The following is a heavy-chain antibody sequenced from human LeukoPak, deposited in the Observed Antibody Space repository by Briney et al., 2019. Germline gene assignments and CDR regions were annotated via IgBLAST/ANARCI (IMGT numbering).Heavy chain of an antibody. D-gene: IGHD6-19*01. CDR1: GFTFSSYA. V-gene: IGHV3-23*01. CDR2: ISGSGGST. Sequence: GGSLRLSCAASGFTFSSYAMSWVRQAPWKGLEWVSAISGSGGSTYYADSVKGRFTISRDNSKNTLYLQMNSLRAEDTAVYYCAKDASRGPYSSGWYYFDYWGQGTLVTVSS. J-gene: IGHJ4*02. CDR3: AKDASRGPYSSGWYYFDY.